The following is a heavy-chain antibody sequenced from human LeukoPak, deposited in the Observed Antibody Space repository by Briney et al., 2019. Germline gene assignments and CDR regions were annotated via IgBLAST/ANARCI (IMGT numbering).Heavy chain of an antibody. J-gene: IGHJ6*02. CDR1: GFNFSSYA. CDR3: AKAPHRNRRLIKQYGMHV. CDR2: ISGSGGST. V-gene: IGHV3-23*01. D-gene: IGHD3-16*01. Sequence: GGSLRLSCAASGFNFSSYAMSWVRQAPGKGLEWVSAISGSGGSTYYADSVKGRFTISRDNSKNTPYLQMNSLRAEDTAVYYCAKAPHRNRRLIKQYGMHVWVQATTVTVSS.